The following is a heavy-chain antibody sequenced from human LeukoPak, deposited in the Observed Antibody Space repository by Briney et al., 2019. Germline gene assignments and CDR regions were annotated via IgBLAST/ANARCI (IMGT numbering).Heavy chain of an antibody. J-gene: IGHJ6*02. CDR3: ARENLGFPSLYGMDV. CDR2: MWYDGSNK. CDR1: GFTFSSYG. D-gene: IGHD3-16*01. Sequence: GGSLRLSCAASGFTFSSYGMHWVRQAPGKGLEWVAVMWYDGSNKYYADSVKGRFTISRDNSKNTLYLQMNSLRAEDTAVYYCARENLGFPSLYGMDVWGQGTTVTVSS. V-gene: IGHV3-33*01.